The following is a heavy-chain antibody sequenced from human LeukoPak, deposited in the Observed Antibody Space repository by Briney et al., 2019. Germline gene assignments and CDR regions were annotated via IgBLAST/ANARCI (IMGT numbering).Heavy chain of an antibody. CDR3: ARSGIVSYYDILTGYYQSYFDY. J-gene: IGHJ4*02. CDR1: GFTFSSYA. V-gene: IGHV3-64*01. D-gene: IGHD3-9*01. CDR2: ISSNGCST. Sequence: PGGSLRLSCAASGFTFSSYAMHWVRQAPGKGLEYVSAISSNGCSTYYANSVKGRFTISRDNSKNTLYLQMGSLRAEDLAVYYCARSGIVSYYDILTGYYQSYFDYWGQGTLVTVSS.